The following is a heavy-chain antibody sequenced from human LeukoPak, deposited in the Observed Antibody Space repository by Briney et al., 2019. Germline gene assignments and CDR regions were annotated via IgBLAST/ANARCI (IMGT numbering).Heavy chain of an antibody. Sequence: GGSLRLSCATSGFSFTDYPMNWVRQAPGKGLEWVSNIRTSAEGANYAYYADSVKGRVTISRDDAKNSLYLQMNSLRDEDTAVYYCARARGLLHWGQGTLVTVSS. D-gene: IGHD3-10*01. J-gene: IGHJ4*02. V-gene: IGHV3-48*02. CDR3: ARARGLLH. CDR2: IRTSAEGANYA. CDR1: GFSFTDYP.